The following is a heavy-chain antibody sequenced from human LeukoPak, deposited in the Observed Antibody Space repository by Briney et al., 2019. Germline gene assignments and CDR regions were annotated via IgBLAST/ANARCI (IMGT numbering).Heavy chain of an antibody. Sequence: PGGSLRLSCTTSGFTFGDYAMSWVRQAPGKGLEWVGFIRSKTYGGTTEDAASVKGRFIISRDDSKSIAYLQMNSLKTEDTGVYYCTRSPRAAGTGYFFDYWGQGTLVTVSS. V-gene: IGHV3-49*04. J-gene: IGHJ4*02. CDR2: IRSKTYGGTT. D-gene: IGHD6-13*01. CDR1: GFTFGDYA. CDR3: TRSPRAAGTGYFFDY.